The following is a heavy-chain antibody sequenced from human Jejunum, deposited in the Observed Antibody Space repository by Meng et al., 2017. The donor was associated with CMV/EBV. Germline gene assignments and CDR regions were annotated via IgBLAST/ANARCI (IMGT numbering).Heavy chain of an antibody. V-gene: IGHV3-7*01. CDR1: GFSFSTYW. Sequence: SCAASGFSFSTYWMTWVHQAPGKGLAYVATIKEDGIDKYYVDSVKGRFTISRDNAKNSLYLQMNSLRAEDTAVYYCVSRGSTGQNWGQGMPVTVSS. J-gene: IGHJ4*02. CDR3: VSRGSTGQN. D-gene: IGHD1-26*01. CDR2: IKEDGIDK.